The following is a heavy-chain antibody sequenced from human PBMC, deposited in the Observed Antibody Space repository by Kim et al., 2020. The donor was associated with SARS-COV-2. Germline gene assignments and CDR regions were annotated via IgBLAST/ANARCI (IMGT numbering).Heavy chain of an antibody. CDR2: IDWDNDK. V-gene: IGHV2-70*11. Sequence: SGPTLVKPTQTLTLTCSFSGFSLTTRGMCVSWIRQPPGKALEWLARIDWDNDKYYRKSLKTRLTISKDTSKNQVVLTMTNVDPVDTATYYCARTHNAGGGTTVTASKAYWFDPWGQGPLVTVSS. D-gene: IGHD4-17*01. CDR1: GFSLTTRGMC. CDR3: ARTHNAGGGTTVTASKAYWFDP. J-gene: IGHJ5*02.